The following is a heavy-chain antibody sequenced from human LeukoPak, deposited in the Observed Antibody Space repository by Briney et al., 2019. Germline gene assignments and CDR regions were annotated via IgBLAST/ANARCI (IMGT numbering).Heavy chain of an antibody. V-gene: IGHV5-51*01. CDR3: ARGGTEWYFDY. CDR2: IYPGDSDT. CDR1: GYSFTSYW. J-gene: IGHJ4*02. Sequence: GESLKISCKGSGYSFTSYWIGWVRQMPGKGLGWMGIIYPGDSDTRYSPSFQGQVTISPDKSISTASLQWSSLTASDTAMYYCARGGTEWYFDYWGQGTLVTVSS. D-gene: IGHD1-14*01.